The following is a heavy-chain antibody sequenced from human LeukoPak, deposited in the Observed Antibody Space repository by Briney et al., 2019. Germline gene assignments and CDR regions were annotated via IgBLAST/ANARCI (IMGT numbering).Heavy chain of an antibody. V-gene: IGHV3-11*03. D-gene: IGHD1-26*01. CDR1: GFTFRNYA. CDR3: ASGSGSYSPDY. Sequence: GGSLRLSCAASGFTFRNYAMNWVRPAPGKGLEWVSYISSNSIYTNYADSVNGRFTISRDIAKTSLYLQMNSLRAEDTAMYYCASGSGSYSPDYWGQGTLVTVSS. CDR2: ISSNSIYT. J-gene: IGHJ4*02.